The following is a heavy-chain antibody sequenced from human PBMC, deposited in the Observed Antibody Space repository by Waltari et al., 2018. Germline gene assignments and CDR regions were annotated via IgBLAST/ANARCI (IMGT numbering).Heavy chain of an antibody. V-gene: IGHV3-48*03. CDR3: VRDGLGSGWTRVDV. Sequence: ELQLVESGGGLVQPGGSLRISCVASGFSFSSYEMNWVRQAPGKGLGWISKSREGDKGIANEEAGKGRFTVSRDNAKNSLHLQMNNLGAEDTATYYCVRDGLGSGWTRVDVWGQGTTVTVSS. CDR1: GFSFSSYE. CDR2: SREGDKGI. D-gene: IGHD2-15*01. J-gene: IGHJ6*02.